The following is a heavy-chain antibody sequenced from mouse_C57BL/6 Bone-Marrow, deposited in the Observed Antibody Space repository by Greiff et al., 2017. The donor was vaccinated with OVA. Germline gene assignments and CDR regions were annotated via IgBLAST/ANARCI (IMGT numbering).Heavy chain of an antibody. D-gene: IGHD1-1*02. CDR1: GFTFSDYY. V-gene: IGHV5-16*01. J-gene: IGHJ1*03. Sequence: EVMLVESEGGLVQPGSSMKLSCTASGFTFSDYYMAWVRQVPEKGLEWVANINYDGSSTYYLDSLKSRFIISRDNAKNILYLQMSSLKSEDTATYYCARDHSYGLYWYFDVWGTGTTVTVSS. CDR3: ARDHSYGLYWYFDV. CDR2: INYDGSST.